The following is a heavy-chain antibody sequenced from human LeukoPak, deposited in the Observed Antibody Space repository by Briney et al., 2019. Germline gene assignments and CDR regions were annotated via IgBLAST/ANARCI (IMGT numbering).Heavy chain of an antibody. CDR1: GFTFSSYA. Sequence: GGSLRLSCAASGFTFSSYAMSWVRQAPGKGLEWVSAISGSGGSTYYADSVKGRFTISRDNSKNTLYLQMNSLRAEDTDVYYCAKDSAFYGSGNWFDPWGQGTLVTVSS. CDR3: AKDSAFYGSGNWFDP. D-gene: IGHD3-10*01. V-gene: IGHV3-23*01. J-gene: IGHJ5*02. CDR2: ISGSGGST.